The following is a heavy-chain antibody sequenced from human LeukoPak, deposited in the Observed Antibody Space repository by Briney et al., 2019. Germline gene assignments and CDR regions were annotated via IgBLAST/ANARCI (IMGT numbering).Heavy chain of an antibody. CDR3: ARCRDSSSDAFDI. J-gene: IGHJ3*02. CDR1: GYSISSGCY. D-gene: IGHD6-6*01. CDR2: IYHSGST. V-gene: IGHV4-38-2*01. Sequence: SETLSLTCAVSGYSISSGCYWGWIRQPPGKGLEWIGRIYHSGSTSYNPSLKSRVTISVDTPKNQFSLKLTSVTAPDTAVYYCARCRDSSSDAFDIWGQGTMVTVSS.